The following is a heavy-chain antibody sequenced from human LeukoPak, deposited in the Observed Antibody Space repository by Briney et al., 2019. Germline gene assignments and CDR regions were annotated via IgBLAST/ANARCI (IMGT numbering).Heavy chain of an antibody. D-gene: IGHD6-13*01. Sequence: PSETLSLTYAVYGDSINAYYWGWIRQPPGKGLEWIGYIYFSGTTKYDPSLESRVTISVDTSKNQFSLKLSSVTAADTAVYYCARRRAEGGSNGHYNWFDPWGQGILVTVSS. J-gene: IGHJ5*02. V-gene: IGHV4-59*08. CDR2: IYFSGTT. CDR1: GDSINAYY. CDR3: ARRRAEGGSNGHYNWFDP.